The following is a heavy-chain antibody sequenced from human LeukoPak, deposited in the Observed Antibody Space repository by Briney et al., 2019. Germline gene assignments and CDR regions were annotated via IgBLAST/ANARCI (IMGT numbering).Heavy chain of an antibody. CDR3: ARHHHPGRGAYYYYYYYMDV. CDR1: GGSISSSSYY. CDR2: IYYSGSA. J-gene: IGHJ6*03. V-gene: IGHV4-39*01. Sequence: SETLSLTCTVSGGSISSSSYYWGWIRQPPGKGLEWIGSIYYSGSAYYDPSLKSRVTISVDTSKNQFSLKLSSVTAADTAVYYCARHHHPGRGAYYYYYYYMDVWGKGTTVTISS.